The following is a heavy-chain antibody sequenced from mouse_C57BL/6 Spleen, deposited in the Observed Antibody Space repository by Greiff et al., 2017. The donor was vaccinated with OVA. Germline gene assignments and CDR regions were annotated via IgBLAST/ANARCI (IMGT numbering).Heavy chain of an antibody. CDR3: TRATGYYFDY. Sequence: EVKVVESGEGLVKPGGSLKLSCAASGFTFSSYAMSWVRQTPEKRLEWVAYISSGGDYIYYADTVKGRFTISRDNARNTLYLQMSSLKSEDTAMYYCTRATGYYFDYWGQGTTLTVSS. V-gene: IGHV5-9-1*02. J-gene: IGHJ2*01. CDR2: ISSGGDYI. D-gene: IGHD4-1*02. CDR1: GFTFSSYA.